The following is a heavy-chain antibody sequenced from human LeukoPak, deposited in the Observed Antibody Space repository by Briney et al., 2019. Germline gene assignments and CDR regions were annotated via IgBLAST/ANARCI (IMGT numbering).Heavy chain of an antibody. CDR3: ARGIVGATTPFDY. J-gene: IGHJ4*02. CDR2: IYYSGST. CDR1: GGSISSSSYY. V-gene: IGHV4-39*07. D-gene: IGHD1-26*01. Sequence: PSETLSLTCTVSGGSISSSSYYWGWIRQPPGKGLEWIGSIYYSGSTYYNPFLKSRVTISVDTSKNQFSLKLSSVTAADTAVYYCARGIVGATTPFDYWGQGTLVTVSS.